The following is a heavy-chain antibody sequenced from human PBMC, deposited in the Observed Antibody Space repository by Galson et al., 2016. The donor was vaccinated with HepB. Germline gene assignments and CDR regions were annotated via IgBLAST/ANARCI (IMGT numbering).Heavy chain of an antibody. Sequence: QSGAEVKKPGASVKVSCKASGYTFTNNAIHWVRQAPGQGLGWMGWITAGNGNTKYSEKFQGRLTLTRDTSASTAYMELSSLTSEDAAVYYCTVYQVQYLRSFDVWGQGTMVTVSS. J-gene: IGHJ3*01. CDR2: ITAGNGNT. CDR3: TVYQVQYLRSFDV. V-gene: IGHV1-3*01. D-gene: IGHD2-2*02. CDR1: GYTFTNNA.